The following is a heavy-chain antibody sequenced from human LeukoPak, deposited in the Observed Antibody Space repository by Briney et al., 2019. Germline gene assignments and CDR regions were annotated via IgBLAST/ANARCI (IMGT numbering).Heavy chain of an antibody. J-gene: IGHJ4*02. Sequence: SETLSLTCTVSGGSISSGSYYWSWIRQPAGKGLEWIGRIYTSGSTNYNPSLKSRVTISVDTSKNQFSLKLSSVTAADTAMYYCARDYGGYDYWGQGTLVTVSS. D-gene: IGHD4-23*01. V-gene: IGHV4-61*02. CDR3: ARDYGGYDY. CDR2: IYTSGST. CDR1: GGSISSGSYY.